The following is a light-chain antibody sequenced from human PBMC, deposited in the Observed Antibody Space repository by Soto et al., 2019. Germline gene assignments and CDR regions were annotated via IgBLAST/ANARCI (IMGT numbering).Light chain of an antibody. V-gene: IGLV1-47*02. CDR1: TSNIGSNY. CDR2: SNN. J-gene: IGLJ2*01. Sequence: QSVLTQPPSASGTPGQSVTISCSGSTSNIGSNYVSWYQQLPGTAPKLLIYSNNQRPSGVPDRFSGSKSGTSASLAISGLRSEDEADYYCQSYDSSIVVFGGGTKLTVL. CDR3: QSYDSSIVV.